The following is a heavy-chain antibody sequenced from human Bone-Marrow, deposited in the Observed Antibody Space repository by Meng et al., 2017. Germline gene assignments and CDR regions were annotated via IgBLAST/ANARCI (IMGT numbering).Heavy chain of an antibody. J-gene: IGHJ4*02. CDR2: INHSGST. V-gene: IGHV4-34*01. D-gene: IGHD4-11*01. CDR3: ARGPTTMAHDFDY. CDR1: GGSFSDYS. Sequence: QVQLQQWGAGLLKPSETLSLTCVVSGGSFSDYSWSWIRQPPGKGLEWIGEINHSGSTNYNPSLESRATISVDTSQNNLSLKLSSVTAADSAVYYCARGPTTMAHDFDYWGQGTLVTVSS.